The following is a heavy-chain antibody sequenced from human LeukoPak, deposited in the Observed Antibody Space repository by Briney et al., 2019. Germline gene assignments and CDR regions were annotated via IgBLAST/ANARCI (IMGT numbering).Heavy chain of an antibody. CDR1: GGSFSDYY. Sequence: PSETLSLTCAVYGGSFSDYYWSWIRQPPGKGLEWIGEINHSGSTNYNPSLKSRVTISVDTSKNQFSLKLSSVTAADTAVYYCVTVTTEGCFDYWGQGTLVTVSS. V-gene: IGHV4-34*01. D-gene: IGHD4-17*01. CDR2: INHSGST. CDR3: VTVTTEGCFDY. J-gene: IGHJ4*02.